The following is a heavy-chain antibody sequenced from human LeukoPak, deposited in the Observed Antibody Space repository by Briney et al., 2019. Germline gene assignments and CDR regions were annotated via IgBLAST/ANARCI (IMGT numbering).Heavy chain of an antibody. CDR1: GFTVSSNE. Sequence: GGSLRLSCAASGFTVSSNEMSWVRQAPGNGLEWVSSISGGSTYYADSKKGRFTISRDNSKNTLHLQMNSLRAEDTAVHYCKKDPGVRGHYGEIWGQGTLVTVSS. J-gene: IGHJ4*02. V-gene: IGHV3-38-3*01. CDR2: ISGGST. CDR3: KKDPGVRGHYGEI. D-gene: IGHD4-17*01.